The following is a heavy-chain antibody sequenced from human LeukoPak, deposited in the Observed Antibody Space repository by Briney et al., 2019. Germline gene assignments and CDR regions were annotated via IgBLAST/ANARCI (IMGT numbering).Heavy chain of an antibody. D-gene: IGHD3-22*01. CDR2: IYYSGST. J-gene: IGHJ4*02. CDR1: GASISDSDFF. V-gene: IGHV4-61*08. Sequence: SETLSLTCTVSGASISDSDFFWAWVRQPPGKGLEWIGYIYYSGSTNYNPSLKSRVTISVDTSKNQFSLKLSSVTAADTAVYYCARGVDYYDSSGLLYFDYWGQGTLVTVSS. CDR3: ARGVDYYDSSGLLYFDY.